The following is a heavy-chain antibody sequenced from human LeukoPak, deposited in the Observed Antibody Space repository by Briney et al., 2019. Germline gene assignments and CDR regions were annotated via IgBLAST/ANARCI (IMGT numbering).Heavy chain of an antibody. J-gene: IGHJ4*02. Sequence: SETLSLTYNVSGYSISSGYYWAWIRQAPGKGLEWIGSIYHSGYTHYNPSLKGRVTISVDTSKNDFSLKLSSVAAADTAIYYCARDMNPTHYFDYWGQGTLVTVSS. CDR3: ARDMNPTHYFDY. CDR2: IYHSGYT. V-gene: IGHV4-38-2*02. CDR1: GYSISSGYY. D-gene: IGHD3-16*01.